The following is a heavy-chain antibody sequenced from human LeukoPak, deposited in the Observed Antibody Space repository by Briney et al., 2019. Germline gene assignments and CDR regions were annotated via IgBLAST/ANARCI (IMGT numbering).Heavy chain of an antibody. J-gene: IGHJ5*02. Sequence: PSETLSLTCAVYGGSFSGYYWSWIRQPPGEGLEWIGEINHNGSTNYNPSLKSRVTISVDTSKNQFSLKLSSVTAADTAVYYCARGGGDLGWFDPWGQGTLVTVSS. V-gene: IGHV4-34*01. CDR1: GGSFSGYY. D-gene: IGHD3-16*01. CDR3: ARGGGDLGWFDP. CDR2: INHNGST.